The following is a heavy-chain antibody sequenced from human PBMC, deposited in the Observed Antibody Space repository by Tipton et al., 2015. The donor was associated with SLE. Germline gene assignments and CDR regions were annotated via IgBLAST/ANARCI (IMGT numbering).Heavy chain of an antibody. D-gene: IGHD2-21*01. J-gene: IGHJ3*02. Sequence: TLSLTCTVSGGSVSSGGYYWSWIRQHPGKGLAWIGYIPYSGSTYFNPSLKSRVTISRDTSKNEFFLELSSVTAADTAVYYCAREVITITDSDAFDIWGQGTMVTVSS. V-gene: IGHV4-31*03. CDR2: IPYSGST. CDR3: AREVITITDSDAFDI. CDR1: GGSVSSGGYY.